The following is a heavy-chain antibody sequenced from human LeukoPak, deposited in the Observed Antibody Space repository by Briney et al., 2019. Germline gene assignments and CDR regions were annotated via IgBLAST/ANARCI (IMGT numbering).Heavy chain of an antibody. Sequence: GGSLRLSCAASGFTVSSNYMSWVRQAPGKGLEWVSVIYSGGSTYYADSVKGRFTISRDNSKNTLYLQMNSLRAEDTAVYYCARVGGQYGSGSYYKAPLDYWGQGTLVTVSS. CDR3: ARVGGQYGSGSYYKAPLDY. CDR2: IYSGGST. D-gene: IGHD3-10*01. J-gene: IGHJ4*02. CDR1: GFTVSSNY. V-gene: IGHV3-53*01.